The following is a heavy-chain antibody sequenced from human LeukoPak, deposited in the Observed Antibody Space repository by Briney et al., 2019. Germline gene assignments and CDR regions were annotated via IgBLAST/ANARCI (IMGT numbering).Heavy chain of an antibody. CDR2: MNPNSGNT. D-gene: IGHD6-6*01. J-gene: IGHJ2*01. Sequence: ASVKVSCKASGYTFTSYDINWVRQATGQGLEWMGWMNPNSGNTGYAQKFQGRVTITADESTSTAYMELSSLRSDDTAVYYCARWSSSSEQYFDLWGRGTLVTVSS. CDR1: GYTFTSYD. V-gene: IGHV1-8*03. CDR3: ARWSSSSEQYFDL.